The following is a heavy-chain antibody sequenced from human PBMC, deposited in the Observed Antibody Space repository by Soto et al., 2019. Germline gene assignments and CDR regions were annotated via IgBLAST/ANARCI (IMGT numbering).Heavy chain of an antibody. J-gene: IGHJ4*02. V-gene: IGHV3-23*01. D-gene: IGHD2-8*02. Sequence: PGASLRLSCAASGFAFTTFAMSWVRQAPGKGLEWVSAISGSGDRTYYADSVKGRFTISRDNSKNTLYLQMNSLRVEDTAVYSCARESPYCTGCRMYYFDFWGQGALVTVSS. CDR3: ARESPYCTGCRMYYFDF. CDR1: GFAFTTFA. CDR2: ISGSGDRT.